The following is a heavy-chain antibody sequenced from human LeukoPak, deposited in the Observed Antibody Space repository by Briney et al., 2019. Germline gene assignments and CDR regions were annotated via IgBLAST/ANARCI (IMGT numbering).Heavy chain of an antibody. Sequence: GGSLRLSCAASGFTFSSYGMHWVRQAPGKGLEWVSSISFGSSYIFYADSVKGRFTVSRDNAKNSLYLQMSSLRVEDTALYYCARGPKSIAARPGAFDIWGRGTVVTVSS. D-gene: IGHD6-6*01. CDR2: ISFGSSYI. CDR1: GFTFSSYG. V-gene: IGHV3-21*01. CDR3: ARGPKSIAARPGAFDI. J-gene: IGHJ3*02.